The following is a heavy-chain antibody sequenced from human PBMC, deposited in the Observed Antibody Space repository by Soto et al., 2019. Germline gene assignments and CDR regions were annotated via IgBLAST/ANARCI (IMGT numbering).Heavy chain of an antibody. Sequence: GESLKISCKGSGYSFTSYWIGWVPQMPGKGLEGMGVSYPGDSDTRYSPSFQGQVTISADKSISTAYLQWSSLKASDTAMYYCARHNIGSGWYGGASTGPLKVYYYGMDVWGQGTTVTVSS. V-gene: IGHV5-51*01. J-gene: IGHJ6*02. CDR1: GYSFTSYW. CDR3: ARHNIGSGWYGGASTGPLKVYYYGMDV. D-gene: IGHD6-19*01. CDR2: SYPGDSDT.